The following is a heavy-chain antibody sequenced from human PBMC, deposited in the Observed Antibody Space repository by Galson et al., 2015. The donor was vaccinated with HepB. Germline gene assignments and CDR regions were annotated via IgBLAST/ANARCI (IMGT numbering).Heavy chain of an antibody. V-gene: IGHV5-51*01. Sequence: QSGAEVKKPGESLKISCKGSGYSFTSYWIGWVRQMPGKGLEWMGIVYPGDSDTRYSPSFQGQVTISADKSISTAYLQWSSLKASDTAMYYCAAGESSSWFFGAFDIWGQGTMVTVSP. CDR3: AAGESSSWFFGAFDI. J-gene: IGHJ3*02. CDR2: VYPGDSDT. CDR1: GYSFTSYW. D-gene: IGHD6-13*01.